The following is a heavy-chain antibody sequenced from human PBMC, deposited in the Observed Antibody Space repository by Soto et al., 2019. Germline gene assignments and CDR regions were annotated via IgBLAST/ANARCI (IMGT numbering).Heavy chain of an antibody. CDR3: ARAREGEGYNYVYYYYGMDV. V-gene: IGHV1-69*01. Sequence: QVQLVQSGAEVKKPGSSVKVSCKASGGTFSSYAISWVRQAPGQGLEWMGGIIPIFGTANYAQKFQGRVTITADESTSTAYMELSSLRSEDTAVYYCARAREGEGYNYVYYYYGMDVWGQGTTVTVSS. D-gene: IGHD5-12*01. CDR2: IIPIFGTA. CDR1: GGTFSSYA. J-gene: IGHJ6*02.